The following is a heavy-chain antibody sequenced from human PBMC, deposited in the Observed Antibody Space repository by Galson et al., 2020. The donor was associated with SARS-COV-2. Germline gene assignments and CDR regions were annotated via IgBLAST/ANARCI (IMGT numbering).Heavy chain of an antibody. V-gene: IGHV3-33*01. J-gene: IGHJ6*02. CDR2: IWYDGSNK. CDR1: GFTFSSYG. Sequence: LSLTCAASGFTFSSYGMHWVRQAPGKGLEWVAVIWYDGSNKYYADSVKGRFTISRDNSKNTLYLQMNSLRAEDTAVYYCASVLTDYYGMDVWGQGTTVTVSS. CDR3: ASVLTDYYGMDV.